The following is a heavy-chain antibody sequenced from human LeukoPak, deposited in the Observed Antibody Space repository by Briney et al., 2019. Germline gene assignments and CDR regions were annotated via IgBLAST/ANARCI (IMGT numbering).Heavy chain of an antibody. CDR3: ARGRTGSTNYDY. J-gene: IGHJ4*02. Sequence: SETLSLTCGVSGGSFSDYLWSWIRQPPGKGLEWIGQINHVATTNYNPSLKGRVTMSVDRSKNQFSLRLSSVTAADRAVYYCARGRTGSTNYDYWGQGVLVTVSS. D-gene: IGHD3-10*01. CDR2: INHVATT. V-gene: IGHV4-34*01. CDR1: GGSFSDYL.